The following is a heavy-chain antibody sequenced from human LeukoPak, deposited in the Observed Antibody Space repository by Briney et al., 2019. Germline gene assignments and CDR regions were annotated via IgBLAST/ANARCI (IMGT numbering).Heavy chain of an antibody. D-gene: IGHD2-8*01. Sequence: GASVKVSCKASGYTFSNYDINWVRQATGQGLEWMGWMNPNSANTGYAQKFQGRVTMTRDTSTSTVYMELSSLRSEDTAVYYCARDLMVPPGYMDVWGKGTTVTVSS. V-gene: IGHV1-8*01. CDR3: ARDLMVPPGYMDV. CDR2: MNPNSANT. J-gene: IGHJ6*03. CDR1: GYTFSNYD.